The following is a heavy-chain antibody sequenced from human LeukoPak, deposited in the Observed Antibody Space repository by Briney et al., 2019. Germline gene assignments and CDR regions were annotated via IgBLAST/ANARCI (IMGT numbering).Heavy chain of an antibody. CDR1: GYTFTSYD. Sequence: ASVKVSCKASGYTFTSYDINWVRQATGQGLEWMGWMNPNSGNTGYAQKFQGRVTITRNTSISTAYMELSSLRSEDTAVYYCARRISGDDYGDFDYWGQGTLVTVSS. CDR2: MNPNSGNT. V-gene: IGHV1-8*03. J-gene: IGHJ4*02. D-gene: IGHD4-17*01. CDR3: ARRISGDDYGDFDY.